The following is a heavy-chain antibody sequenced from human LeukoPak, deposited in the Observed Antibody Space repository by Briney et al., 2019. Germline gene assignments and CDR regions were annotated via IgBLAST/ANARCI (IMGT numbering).Heavy chain of an antibody. V-gene: IGHV4-61*02. Sequence: SQTLSLTCTVSGGSIASGSYYWSWIRQPAGKGLEWIGRIYSSGGTNYNPSLKSRVTISVDMSKSQFSLKLSSVTAADTAVYYCARGDWQYSNNWSNWFDPWGQGTLVTVSS. CDR3: ARGDWQYSNNWSNWFDP. D-gene: IGHD6-13*01. J-gene: IGHJ5*02. CDR2: IYSSGGT. CDR1: GGSIASGSYY.